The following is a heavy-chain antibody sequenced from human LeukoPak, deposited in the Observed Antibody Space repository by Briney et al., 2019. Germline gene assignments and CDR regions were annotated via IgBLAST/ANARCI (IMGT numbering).Heavy chain of an antibody. D-gene: IGHD3-22*01. Sequence: SQTLSLTCTVSGGSISSGDYYWSWIRQPPGKGLEWIGYVYYSGSTYYNPSLKSRVTISVDTSKNQFSLKLSSVTAADTAVYYCARGREYYYDSSGYHDYGMDVWGQGTTVTVSS. V-gene: IGHV4-30-4*01. J-gene: IGHJ6*02. CDR3: ARGREYYYDSSGYHDYGMDV. CDR2: VYYSGST. CDR1: GGSISSGDYY.